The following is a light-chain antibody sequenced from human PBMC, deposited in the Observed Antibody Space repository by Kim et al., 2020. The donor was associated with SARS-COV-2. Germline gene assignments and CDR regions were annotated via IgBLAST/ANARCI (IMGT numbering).Light chain of an antibody. CDR2: GSS. Sequence: DIQMTQSPSSLSASVGDRVTITCPASQSIRTYLNWYQQKPGKAPKLLISGSSTLQSGVPSRFSGSGSGTDFTFTISSLQLGDFATFYSRLSNGPAPAFGMGPNLEL. CDR1: QSIRTY. CDR3: RLSNGPAPA. J-gene: IGKJ2*01. V-gene: IGKV1-39*01.